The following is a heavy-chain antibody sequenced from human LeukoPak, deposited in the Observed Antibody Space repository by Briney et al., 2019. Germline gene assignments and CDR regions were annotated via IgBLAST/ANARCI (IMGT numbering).Heavy chain of an antibody. V-gene: IGHV4-34*01. D-gene: IGHD3-9*01. CDR2: INHSGST. CDR3: ARRSVNYDILTGYYGYYFDY. CDR1: GGSFSGYY. Sequence: PSETLSLTCAVYGGSFSGYYWSWIRQPPGKGLEWIGEINHSGSTNYNPSLKGRVTISVDTSKNQFSLKLSSVTAADTAVYYCARRSVNYDILTGYYGYYFDYWGQGTLVTVSS. J-gene: IGHJ4*02.